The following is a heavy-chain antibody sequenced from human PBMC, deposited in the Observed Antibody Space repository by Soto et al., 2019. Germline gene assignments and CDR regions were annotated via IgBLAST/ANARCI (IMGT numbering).Heavy chain of an antibody. CDR2: ISSSSSTI. V-gene: IGHV3-48*01. CDR3: ARVKEQLVPQYYFDY. J-gene: IGHJ4*02. Sequence: GGSLRLSCAASGFTFSSYSMNWVRQAPGKGLEWVSYISSSSSTIYYADSVKGRFTISRDNAKNSLYLQMNSPRAEDTAVYYCARVKEQLVPQYYFDYWGQGTLVTVSS. CDR1: GFTFSSYS. D-gene: IGHD6-13*01.